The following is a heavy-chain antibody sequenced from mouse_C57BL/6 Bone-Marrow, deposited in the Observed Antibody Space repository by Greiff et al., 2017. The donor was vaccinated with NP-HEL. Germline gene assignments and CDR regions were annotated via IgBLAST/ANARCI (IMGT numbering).Heavy chain of an antibody. CDR2: IDPSDSET. CDR1: GYTFTSYW. J-gene: IGHJ3*01. Sequence: VQLQQPGAELVRPGSSVKLSCKASGYTFTSYWMHWVKQRPIQGLEWIGNIDPSDSETHYNQKFKDKATLTVDKSSSTAYMQLSSLTSEDSAVYYRASLSNFWVAYWGQGTLVTVSA. CDR3: ASLSNFWVAY. V-gene: IGHV1-52*01. D-gene: IGHD2-5*01.